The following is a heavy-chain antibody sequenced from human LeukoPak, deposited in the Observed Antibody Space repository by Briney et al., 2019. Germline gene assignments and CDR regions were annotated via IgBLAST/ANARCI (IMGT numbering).Heavy chain of an antibody. CDR2: SYNSGST. Sequence: SETLSLTCTVSGGSISNYYWSWIPHPPGKGLEYIGYSYNSGSTYYNPSLKSRVIMSQDTSKNQFSLNLSSVTAADTAVYYCARALGYSSGWGVDYWGQGILVTVSS. D-gene: IGHD6-19*01. CDR3: ARALGYSSGWGVDY. J-gene: IGHJ4*02. CDR1: GGSISNYY. V-gene: IGHV4-59*01.